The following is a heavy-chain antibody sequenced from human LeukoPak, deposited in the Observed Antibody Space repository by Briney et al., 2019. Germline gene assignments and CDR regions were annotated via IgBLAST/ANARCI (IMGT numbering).Heavy chain of an antibody. CDR3: ARSGGGSGSYHYGMDV. D-gene: IGHD3-10*01. V-gene: IGHV1-46*01. Sequence: GASVKVSCKASGYTFTSYYMHWVRQAPGQGLEWMGIINPSGGSTSYARKFQGRVTMTTDTSTSTAYMELRSLRSDDTAVYYCARSGGGSGSYHYGMDVWGQGTTVTVSS. CDR2: INPSGGST. CDR1: GYTFTSYY. J-gene: IGHJ6*02.